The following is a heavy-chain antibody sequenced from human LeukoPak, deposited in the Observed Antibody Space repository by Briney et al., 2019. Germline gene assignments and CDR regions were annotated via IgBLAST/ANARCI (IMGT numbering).Heavy chain of an antibody. CDR3: ARVMYFPATLTSYGMDV. Sequence: SETLSLTCTVSGGSISSYYWSWIRQPPGKGLEWIGYIYYSGSTNYNPSLKSRVTISVDTSKNQFSLKLSSVTAADTAVYYCARVMYFPATLTSYGMDVWGQGTTVTVSS. J-gene: IGHJ6*02. CDR1: GGSISSYY. D-gene: IGHD2-8*01. V-gene: IGHV4-59*01. CDR2: IYYSGST.